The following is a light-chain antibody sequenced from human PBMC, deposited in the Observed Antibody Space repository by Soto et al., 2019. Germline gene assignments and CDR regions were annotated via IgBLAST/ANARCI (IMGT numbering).Light chain of an antibody. CDR1: QSVNSN. CDR3: QQHNNWPLT. V-gene: IGKV3-15*01. Sequence: EIVMTQSPATLSVSPGEGATLSCRASQSVNSNFAWYQQKPGQAPRLLIYAASTRATDIPSRFSGSGSGTEFPLTISSLQSEDSAIYYCQQHNNWPLTFGGGTKVEIK. J-gene: IGKJ4*01. CDR2: AAS.